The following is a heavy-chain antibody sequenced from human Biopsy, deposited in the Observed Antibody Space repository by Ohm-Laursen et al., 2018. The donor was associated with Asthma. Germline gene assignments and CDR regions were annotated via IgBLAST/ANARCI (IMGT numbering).Heavy chain of an antibody. V-gene: IGHV1-46*01. CDR1: GYTFTSYY. CDR2: INPSGGST. D-gene: IGHD1-26*01. J-gene: IGHJ4*02. Sequence: ATVKISCKASGYTFTSYYMHWVRQAPGQGLEWMGIINPSGGSTSYAQKFQGRVTMIRDTSTSTVYMELSSLRSEDTAVYYCARAGALIVGATMGYWGQGTLVTVSS. CDR3: ARAGALIVGATMGY.